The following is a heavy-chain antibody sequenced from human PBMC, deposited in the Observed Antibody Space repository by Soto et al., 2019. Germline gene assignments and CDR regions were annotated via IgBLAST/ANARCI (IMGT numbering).Heavy chain of an antibody. CDR1: GFTFSNFG. D-gene: IGHD2-21*01. CDR3: ARGGVCGTSTCHNNWFDP. CDR2: IWFDGSDK. Sequence: QEQLVEAGGGVVQPGRSLRLSCTASGFTFSNFGMHWVRQAPGKGLEWVAFIWFDGSDKSYADSVKGRFTISRDNAKNTLYLQMNSLRVEDTGVYYCARGGVCGTSTCHNNWFDPRGQGTLVTVSS. V-gene: IGHV3-33*01. J-gene: IGHJ5*02.